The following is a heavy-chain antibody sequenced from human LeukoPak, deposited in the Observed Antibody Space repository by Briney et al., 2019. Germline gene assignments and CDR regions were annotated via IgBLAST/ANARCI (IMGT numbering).Heavy chain of an antibody. CDR2: INHSGST. CDR1: GGSISSYY. V-gene: IGHV4-34*01. CDR3: ARPSGFTYYYGSGSGNWFDP. Sequence: SETLSLTCTVSGGSISSYYWSWIRQPPGKGLEWIGEINHSGSTNYNPSLKSRVTISVDTSKNQFSLKLSSVTAADTAVYYCARPSGFTYYYGSGSGNWFDPWGQGTLVTVSS. J-gene: IGHJ5*02. D-gene: IGHD3-10*01.